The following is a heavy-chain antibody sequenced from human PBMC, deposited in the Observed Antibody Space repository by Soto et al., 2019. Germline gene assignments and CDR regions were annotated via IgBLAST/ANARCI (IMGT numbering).Heavy chain of an antibody. Sequence: PGGSLRLSCAASGFTFSTYAMSWVRQAPGKGLEWVSAISGSGSSRYYADSAKGRFTISRDNSKNTLFLQLNSLRAEDTAVYYCAKELLRLGESLERYFDYWGQGTLVTVS. D-gene: IGHD3-10*01. CDR2: ISGSGSSR. CDR3: AKELLRLGESLERYFDY. CDR1: GFTFSTYA. V-gene: IGHV3-23*01. J-gene: IGHJ4*02.